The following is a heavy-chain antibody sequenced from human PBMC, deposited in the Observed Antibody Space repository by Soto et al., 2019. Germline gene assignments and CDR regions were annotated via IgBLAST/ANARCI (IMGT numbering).Heavy chain of an antibody. CDR2: ISGSGGST. CDR3: ANPDLGNYYDSSGYIPS. J-gene: IGHJ5*02. D-gene: IGHD3-22*01. Sequence: VGSLRLSCAASGSTFSSYAMSWVRQAPGKGLEWVSAISGSGGSTYYADSVKGRFTISRDNSKNTLYLQMNSLRAEDTAVYYCANPDLGNYYDSSGYIPSWGQGNLVTVSS. CDR1: GSTFSSYA. V-gene: IGHV3-23*01.